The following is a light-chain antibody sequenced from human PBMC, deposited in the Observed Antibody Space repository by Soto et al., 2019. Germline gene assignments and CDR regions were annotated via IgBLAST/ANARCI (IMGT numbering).Light chain of an antibody. J-gene: IGLJ3*02. Sequence: QSVLTQPPSASGTPGQRVTISCSGSSSNIGSNTVNWYQHLPGTAPKLLIYSSDQRPSGVPDRFSGSKSGTSASLAISGLQSEDEADYYCAAWDDSLNGWVFGGGTKLTVL. CDR2: SSD. CDR1: SSNIGSNT. V-gene: IGLV1-44*01. CDR3: AAWDDSLNGWV.